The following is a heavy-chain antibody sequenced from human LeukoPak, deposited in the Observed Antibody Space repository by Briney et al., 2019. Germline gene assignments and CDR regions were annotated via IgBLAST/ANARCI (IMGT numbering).Heavy chain of an antibody. V-gene: IGHV4-59*01. D-gene: IGHD2-2*01. J-gene: IGHJ5*02. Sequence: SETLSLTCTVSGGSISSYYWSWIRQPPGKGLEWIWYIYYSGSTNYNPSLKSRVTISVDTSKNQFSLKLSSVTAADTAVYYCARGHCSSTSCYWDWFDPWGQGTLVTVSS. CDR1: GGSISSYY. CDR2: IYYSGST. CDR3: ARGHCSSTSCYWDWFDP.